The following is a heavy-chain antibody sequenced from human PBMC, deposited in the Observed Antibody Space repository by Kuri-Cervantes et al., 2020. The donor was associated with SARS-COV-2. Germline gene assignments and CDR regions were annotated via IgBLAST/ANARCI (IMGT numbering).Heavy chain of an antibody. J-gene: IGHJ4*02. Sequence: SVKVSCKASGGTFSSYAISWVRQAPGQGLEWMGGIIPIFGTANYAQKSQGRVTITADESTSTAYMELSSLRSEDTAVYYCARDASSGSYLGGDLNLDYWGQGTLVTVSS. CDR2: IIPIFGTA. CDR1: GGTFSSYA. D-gene: IGHD1-26*01. V-gene: IGHV1-69*13. CDR3: ARDASSGSYLGGDLNLDY.